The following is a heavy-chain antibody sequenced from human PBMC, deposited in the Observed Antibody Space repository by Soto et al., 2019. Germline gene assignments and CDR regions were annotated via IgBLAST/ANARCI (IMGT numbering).Heavy chain of an antibody. CDR2: LIYSGST. J-gene: IGHJ4*02. V-gene: IGHV4-31*03. CDR3: ARVVRDYYDSSGSYYFDY. D-gene: IGHD3-22*01. CDR1: GGSISSGGSY. Sequence: QVQLQESGPGLVKPSQTLSLTCTVSGGSISSGGSYWTCIRQHPGKGREWIGYLIYSGSTYYSPSLKSRVTISVDTSKNQFSLKLSSVTAADTAVYYCARVVRDYYDSSGSYYFDYWGQGTLVTVSS.